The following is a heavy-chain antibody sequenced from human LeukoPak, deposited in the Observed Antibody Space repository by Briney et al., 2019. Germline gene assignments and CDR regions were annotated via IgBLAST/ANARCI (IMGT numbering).Heavy chain of an antibody. CDR2: IYYSGST. CDR1: GGSISSSSYY. Sequence: PSETLSLTCTVSGGSISSSSYYWGWIRQPPGKGLEWIGSIYYSGSTYYNPSLESRVTISVDTSKNQFSLKLSSVTAADTAVYYCARQVRGVIRWFDPWGQGTLVTVSS. D-gene: IGHD3-10*01. J-gene: IGHJ5*02. CDR3: ARQVRGVIRWFDP. V-gene: IGHV4-39*01.